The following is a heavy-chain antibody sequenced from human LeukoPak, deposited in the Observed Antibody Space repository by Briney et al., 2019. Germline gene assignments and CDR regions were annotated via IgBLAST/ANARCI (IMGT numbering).Heavy chain of an antibody. V-gene: IGHV4-39*07. CDR3: ARLDRSSWDYYYYYYMDV. CDR2: IYYSGST. Sequence: SETLSLTCTVSGGSISSSSYYWGWIRQPPGKGLEWIGSIYYSGSTYYNPSLKSRVTISVDTSKNQFSLKLSSVTAADTAVYYCARLDRSSWDYYYYYYMDVWGKGTTVTISS. CDR1: GGSISSSSYY. J-gene: IGHJ6*03. D-gene: IGHD6-13*01.